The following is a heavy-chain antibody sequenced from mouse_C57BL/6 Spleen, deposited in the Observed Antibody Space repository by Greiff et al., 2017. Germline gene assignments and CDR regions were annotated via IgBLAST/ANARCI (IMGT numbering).Heavy chain of an antibody. CDR3: TRVGYYYGSSYYAMDY. J-gene: IGHJ4*01. CDR2: ISSGGDYI. Sequence: EVKLVESGEGLVKPGGSLKLSCAASGFTFSSYAMSWVRQTPETSLEWVAYISSGGDYISYADTVKGRFTISRDNDRNTLYLQMSILKSEDTAMYYCTRVGYYYGSSYYAMDYWGQGTSVAVSS. CDR1: GFTFSSYA. V-gene: IGHV5-9-1*02. D-gene: IGHD1-1*01.